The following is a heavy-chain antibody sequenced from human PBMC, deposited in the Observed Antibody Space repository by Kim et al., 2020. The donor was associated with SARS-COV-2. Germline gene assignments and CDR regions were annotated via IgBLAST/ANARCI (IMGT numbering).Heavy chain of an antibody. CDR2: INSDGSST. CDR1: GFTFSNYW. CDR3: ARSXNMIDDALDI. D-gene: IGHD3-22*01. V-gene: IGHV3-74*01. Sequence: GGSLRLSCAASGFTFSNYWMYWVRQGPGKGLVWVSRINSDGSSTRSADSVKGRFTISRDNAKNTLYLQMNSLRAEDTAVYYCARSXNMIDDALDIWGPGTXVIVSS. J-gene: IGHJ3*02.